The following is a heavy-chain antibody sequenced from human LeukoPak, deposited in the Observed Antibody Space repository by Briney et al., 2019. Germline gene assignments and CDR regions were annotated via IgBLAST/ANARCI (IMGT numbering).Heavy chain of an antibody. CDR2: ISSSGNTI. Sequence: GGSLRLSCAASGFIFSDYEMNWVRQAPGKGLEWVSYISSSGNTIYYADSVKGRFTISRDNSKSTLYLQMNSLRAEDTAVYYCAKGGVVHAFNIWGQGTMVTVSS. D-gene: IGHD2-15*01. J-gene: IGHJ3*02. CDR1: GFIFSDYE. V-gene: IGHV3-48*03. CDR3: AKGGVVHAFNI.